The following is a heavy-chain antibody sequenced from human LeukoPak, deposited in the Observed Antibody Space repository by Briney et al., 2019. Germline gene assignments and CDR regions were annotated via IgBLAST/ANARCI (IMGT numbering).Heavy chain of an antibody. D-gene: IGHD2-21*01. Sequence: SETLSLTCTVSGASVTSGAYHWRWIRQSPGKGLEWIGHTENNKNNPSLNSRLSISVDSSKNQFSLRMPSVTAADAAIYFCATYYGGRGGSGDCGQGSLVTVSS. CDR1: GASVTSGAYH. V-gene: IGHV4-30-4*01. J-gene: IGHJ4*02. CDR3: ATYYGGRGGSGD. CDR2: TENN.